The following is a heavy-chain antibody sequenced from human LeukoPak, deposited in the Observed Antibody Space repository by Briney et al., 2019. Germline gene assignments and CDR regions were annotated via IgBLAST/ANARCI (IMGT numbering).Heavy chain of an antibody. Sequence: SETLSLTCSVSGGSISSYYWSWIRQPAGKGLEWIGRIYTSGSTNYNPSLKSRVTMSVDTSKNQFSLKLSSVTAADTAVYYCAGGFPGGYDFWSGYPYYFDYWGQGTLVTVSS. CDR1: GGSISSYY. J-gene: IGHJ4*02. V-gene: IGHV4-4*07. CDR2: IYTSGST. CDR3: AGGFPGGYDFWSGYPYYFDY. D-gene: IGHD3-3*01.